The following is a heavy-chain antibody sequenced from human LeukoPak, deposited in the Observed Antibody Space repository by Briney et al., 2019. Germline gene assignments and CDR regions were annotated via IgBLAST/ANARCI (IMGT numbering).Heavy chain of an antibody. CDR1: GFTVSSNY. Sequence: GGSLRLSCAASGFTVSSNYMSWVRQAPGKGLEWVSVIYSGGSTYYADSVKGRFTISRDNSKNTLYLQMNSLRAEDTAEYYCARGVRRRPDAFDIWGQGTMVTVSS. D-gene: IGHD6-25*01. CDR3: ARGVRRRPDAFDI. V-gene: IGHV3-66*01. CDR2: IYSGGST. J-gene: IGHJ3*02.